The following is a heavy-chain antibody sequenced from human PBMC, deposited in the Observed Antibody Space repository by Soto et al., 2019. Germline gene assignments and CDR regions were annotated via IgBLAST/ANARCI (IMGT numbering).Heavy chain of an antibody. Sequence: DVQLVPSGAEVKKPGESLRISCKGSGYSFTSYWISWVRQMPGKGLEWMGRIDPSDSYTNYSPSSQGHVTISADKSISTAYLQWSSLKASDTAMYYCASLLLSMVDFDPWRQGTLVTVSS. D-gene: IGHD2-8*01. CDR3: ASLLLSMVDFDP. V-gene: IGHV5-10-1*01. J-gene: IGHJ5*02. CDR1: GYSFTSYW. CDR2: IDPSDSYT.